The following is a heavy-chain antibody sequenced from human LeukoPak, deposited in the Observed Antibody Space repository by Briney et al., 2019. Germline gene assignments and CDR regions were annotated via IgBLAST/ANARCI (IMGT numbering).Heavy chain of an antibody. CDR1: GGSINNYY. CDR2: IFASGST. D-gene: IGHD2-15*01. Sequence: SSETLSLTCSVSGGSINNYYWSWIRQPAGKGLEWIGRIFASGSTNYNPSLKSRVTMSVDTSKNQFSLKLSSVTAADTAVYYCARSDCSRGGCPSFEYWGQGLLVTVSP. J-gene: IGHJ4*02. V-gene: IGHV4-4*07. CDR3: ARSDCSRGGCPSFEY.